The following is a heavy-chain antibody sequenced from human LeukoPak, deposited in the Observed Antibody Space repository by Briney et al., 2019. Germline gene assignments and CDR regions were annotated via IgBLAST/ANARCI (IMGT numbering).Heavy chain of an antibody. CDR1: GGSISTYY. J-gene: IGHJ5*02. Sequence: PSETLSLTCTVSGGSISTYYWSWIRQPPGKGLEWIGYISYSGNTNYNPSLKSRVTISIDTSKNQFSLKLNSVTAADTAVYYCARHFGSGSDRWFDPWGQGSLVTVSS. CDR3: ARHFGSGSDRWFDP. D-gene: IGHD5-12*01. V-gene: IGHV4-59*08. CDR2: ISYSGNT.